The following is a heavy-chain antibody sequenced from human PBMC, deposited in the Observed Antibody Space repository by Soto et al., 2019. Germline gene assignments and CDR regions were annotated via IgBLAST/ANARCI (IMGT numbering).Heavy chain of an antibody. CDR1: GGTFSSCA. CDR2: IIPIFGTA. Sequence: ASVKVSCKASGGTFSSCAISWVRQAPGQGLEWMGGIIPIFGTANYAQKFQGRVTITADESTSTAYMELSSLRSEDTAVYYCGGGGMGGGGDYYYGMDVWGQGTTVTVS. CDR3: GGGGMGGGGDYYYGMDV. V-gene: IGHV1-69*13. D-gene: IGHD1-26*01. J-gene: IGHJ6*02.